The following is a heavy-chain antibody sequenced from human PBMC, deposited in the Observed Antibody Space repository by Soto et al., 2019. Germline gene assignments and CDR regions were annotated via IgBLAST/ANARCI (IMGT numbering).Heavy chain of an antibody. J-gene: IGHJ6*02. V-gene: IGHV3-30-3*01. CDR3: ARGGGGVSLRAYYGMDV. CDR2: ISYDGSNK. Sequence: GGSLRLSCAASGFTFSSYAMHWVRQAPGKGLEWVAVISYDGSNKYYADSVKGRFTISRDNSKNTLYLQMNSLRAEDTAVYYCARGGGGVSLRAYYGMDVWGQGTTVTVSS. CDR1: GFTFSSYA. D-gene: IGHD2-15*01.